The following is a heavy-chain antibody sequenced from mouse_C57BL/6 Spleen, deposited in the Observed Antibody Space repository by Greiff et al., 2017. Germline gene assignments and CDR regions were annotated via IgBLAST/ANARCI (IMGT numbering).Heavy chain of an antibody. CDR3: ARGGWDEGFAY. D-gene: IGHD4-1*01. CDR2: ISYSGST. Sequence: EVKLVESGPGMVKPSQSLSLTCTVTGYSITSGYDWHWLRHFPGNKLEWMGYISYSGSTNYNPSLKSRISITHDTSKNHFFLQLNSVTTEDTATYYCARGGWDEGFAYWGQGTLVTVSA. J-gene: IGHJ3*01. V-gene: IGHV3-1*01. CDR1: GYSITSGYD.